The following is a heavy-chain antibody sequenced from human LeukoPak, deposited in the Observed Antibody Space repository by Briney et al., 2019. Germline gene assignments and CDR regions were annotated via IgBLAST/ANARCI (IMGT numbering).Heavy chain of an antibody. CDR2: ISSSGSTI. V-gene: IGHV3-48*03. Sequence: GSLRLSCAASGFTFSSYEMNWVRQAPGKGLEWVSYISSSGSTIYYADSVKGRFTISRDNAKNSLYLQMNSLRAEDTAVYYCAREDIVVVPAAPDYWGQGTLVTVSS. CDR1: GFTFSSYE. CDR3: AREDIVVVPAAPDY. J-gene: IGHJ4*02. D-gene: IGHD2-2*01.